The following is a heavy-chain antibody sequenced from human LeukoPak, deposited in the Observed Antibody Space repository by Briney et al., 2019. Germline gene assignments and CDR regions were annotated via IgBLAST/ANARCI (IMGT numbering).Heavy chain of an antibody. V-gene: IGHV1-18*01. Sequence: ASVKVSYKASGYTFTSYGLSWVRQAPGKGLEGMGWISAYNGNTNYAQKLQGRVTITGDNSTSTAYMELSSLRSEDTAVYYCARDGVETGAFEIWGQGTMVTVSS. CDR2: ISAYNGNT. D-gene: IGHD5-24*01. CDR1: GYTFTSYG. J-gene: IGHJ3*02. CDR3: ARDGVETGAFEI.